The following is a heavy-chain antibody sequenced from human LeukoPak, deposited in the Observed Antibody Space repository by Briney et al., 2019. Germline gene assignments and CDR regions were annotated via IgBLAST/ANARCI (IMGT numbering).Heavy chain of an antibody. CDR2: ITWNSDNI. J-gene: IGHJ6*03. V-gene: IGHV3-9*01. CDR3: AKDGGGYDPYYYYYYMDA. D-gene: IGHD5-12*01. Sequence: PGRSLRLSCVASGFAFVDYPMHWVRQLPGRGLEWVAGITWNSDNIGYADSVKGRFTISRDNAKSSLYLQTNSLRPEDTGLYFCAKDGGGYDPYYYYYYMDAWGKGTTVTVSS. CDR1: GFAFVDYP.